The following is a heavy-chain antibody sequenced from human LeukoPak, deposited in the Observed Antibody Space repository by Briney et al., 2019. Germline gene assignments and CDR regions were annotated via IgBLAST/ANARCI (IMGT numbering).Heavy chain of an antibody. Sequence: SQTLSLTCTVSGGSISSGSYYWSWIRQPAGKGLEWIGHIYTSGSTNYNPSLKSRVTISVDTSKNQFSLKLSSVTAADTAVYYCARDPLWFGGSDYWGQGTLVTVSS. D-gene: IGHD3-10*01. J-gene: IGHJ4*02. CDR2: IYTSGST. CDR1: GGSISSGSYY. V-gene: IGHV4-61*09. CDR3: ARDPLWFGGSDY.